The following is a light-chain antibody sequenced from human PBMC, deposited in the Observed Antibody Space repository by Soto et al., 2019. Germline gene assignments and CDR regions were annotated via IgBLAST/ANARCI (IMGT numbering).Light chain of an antibody. Sequence: IQLTQSTPTLPACVGVRVTITCRASQSISDWLAWYQQTPERAPQLLIYDASILESGVPSRFGGSGSGAAFALTICSLQPDDFATYFCQQYNSPSKTFGPGTKVDIK. J-gene: IGKJ1*01. CDR2: DAS. CDR3: QQYNSPSKT. CDR1: QSISDW. V-gene: IGKV1-5*01.